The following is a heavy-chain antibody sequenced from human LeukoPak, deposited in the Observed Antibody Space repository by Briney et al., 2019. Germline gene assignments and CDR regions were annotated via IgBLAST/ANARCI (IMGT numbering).Heavy chain of an antibody. Sequence: SETLSLTCSVSGGSISSGSYYWSWIRQPAGKKLEWIGRIYISGSTNYNPSLKSRVTISVDTSKNQFSLKLSSVTAAGTAVYYCARAMVRAYEGYFDYWGQGTLVTVSS. D-gene: IGHD5-12*01. V-gene: IGHV4-61*02. CDR1: GGSISSGSYY. CDR2: IYISGST. CDR3: ARAMVRAYEGYFDY. J-gene: IGHJ4*02.